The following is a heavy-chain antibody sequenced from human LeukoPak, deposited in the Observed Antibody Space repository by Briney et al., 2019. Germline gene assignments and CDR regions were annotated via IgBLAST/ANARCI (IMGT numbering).Heavy chain of an antibody. J-gene: IGHJ2*01. CDR2: IYPGDSDT. V-gene: IGHV5-51*01. Sequence: GESLKISWKGSGYSFTSYWIGWVRQIPGKGVEWMGIIYPGDSDTIYSPSFQGQVTISHDKSISTAYLQCSTLKASDTALYYCARRHYDSKHWYFDLWGRGTMVTVSS. D-gene: IGHD3-22*01. CDR1: GYSFTSYW. CDR3: ARRHYDSKHWYFDL.